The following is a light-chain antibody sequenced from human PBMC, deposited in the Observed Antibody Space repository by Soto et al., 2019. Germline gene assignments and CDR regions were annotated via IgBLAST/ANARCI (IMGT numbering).Light chain of an antibody. V-gene: IGKV3-20*01. CDR1: QTVSNTY. CDR3: QQYGTLPPT. CDR2: GAS. Sequence: EFVLTQSPGTLSLSPGERATLSCRASQTVSNTYLAWYQQKSGQAPKFLIYGASNRATGIPDRFCGSGSGTDFTLTISRLEPEDFAVYYCQQYGTLPPTFGGGTKVEI. J-gene: IGKJ4*01.